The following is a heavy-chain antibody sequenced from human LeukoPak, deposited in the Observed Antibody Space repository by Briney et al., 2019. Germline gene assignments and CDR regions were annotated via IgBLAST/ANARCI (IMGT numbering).Heavy chain of an antibody. J-gene: IGHJ6*03. CDR1: GYTFTAYY. CDR2: INPNSGGT. D-gene: IGHD3-10*01. V-gene: IGHV1-2*02. Sequence: VASVKVSCKASGYTFTAYYIHWVRQAPGQGLECMGWINPNSGGTNYAQKFQGRVTMTRDTSISTAYMELSRLRSDDTAVYYCARDFKLLWFGELKYYMDVWGKGTTVTVSS. CDR3: ARDFKLLWFGELKYYMDV.